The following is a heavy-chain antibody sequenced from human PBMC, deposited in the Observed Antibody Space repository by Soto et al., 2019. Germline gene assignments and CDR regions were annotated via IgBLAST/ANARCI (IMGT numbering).Heavy chain of an antibody. CDR1: GYSFTSYW. CDR2: IDPSDSYT. Sequence: PGESLKISCKGSGYSFTSYWISWVRQMPGKGLEWMGRIDPSDSYTNYSPSFQGHVTISADKSISTAYLQWSSLKASDTAMYHCARPLVGATGMNYWGQGTLVTVSS. CDR3: ARPLVGATGMNY. J-gene: IGHJ4*02. D-gene: IGHD1-26*01. V-gene: IGHV5-10-1*01.